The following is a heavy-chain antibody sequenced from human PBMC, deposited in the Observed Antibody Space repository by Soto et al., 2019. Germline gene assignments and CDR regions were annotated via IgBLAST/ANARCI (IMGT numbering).Heavy chain of an antibody. D-gene: IGHD1-26*01. V-gene: IGHV4-61*01. CDR3: SRLRFTADWELDS. CDR2: VYYTGKT. Sequence: SETLSLTCNVSGGSVSSTTDYWSWIRQPPGKGLEWIASVYYTGKTNYTPSLKSRVAISIDTSDNKVSLKMRSVTAADTAVYSCSRLRFTADWELDSWGQGTLVTVSS. J-gene: IGHJ4*02. CDR1: GGSVSSTTDY.